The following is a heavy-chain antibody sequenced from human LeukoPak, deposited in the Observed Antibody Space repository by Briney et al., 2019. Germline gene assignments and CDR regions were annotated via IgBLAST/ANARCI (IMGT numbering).Heavy chain of an antibody. V-gene: IGHV3-23*01. CDR1: GFTFSSYA. J-gene: IGHJ6*02. CDR2: ISGSGGSK. D-gene: IGHD3-10*01. Sequence: PGGSLRLSCAASGFTFSSYAMNWVRQAAGRGLEWVSTISGSGGSKHYAVSVEGRFTISRDNSKNTVYLQMNSLRAEDTAIYYCAKLTSASGAYGVDVWGQGTTVTVSS. CDR3: AKLTSASGAYGVDV.